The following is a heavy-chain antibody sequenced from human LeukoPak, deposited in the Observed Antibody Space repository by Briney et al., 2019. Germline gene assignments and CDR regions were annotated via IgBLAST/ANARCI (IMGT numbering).Heavy chain of an antibody. Sequence: GGSLRLPCAASGFTFSSYAMSWVRQAPGKGLEWVSAISGNGGSTYYADSVKGRFTISRDNSKNTLYLQMNSLRAEDTAVYYCAKSGNYDFWSGYHSYYFDYWGQGTLVTVSS. J-gene: IGHJ4*02. CDR1: GFTFSSYA. V-gene: IGHV3-23*01. CDR3: AKSGNYDFWSGYHSYYFDY. D-gene: IGHD3-3*01. CDR2: ISGNGGST.